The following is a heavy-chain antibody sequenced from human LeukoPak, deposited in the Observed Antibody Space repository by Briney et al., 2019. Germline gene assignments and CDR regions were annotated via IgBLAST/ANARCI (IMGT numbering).Heavy chain of an antibody. D-gene: IGHD3-10*01. V-gene: IGHV1-69*05. CDR2: LIPIFGTA. CDR1: GGAFSSYA. CDR3: ARAAGSGSYYNIRGNNWFDR. J-gene: IGHJ5*02. Sequence: ASVQFSSQAPGGAFSSYAISWVRRAPGQGLEWMGGLIPIFGTANYTQKFQGRVTITTEESTGTAYMELSSLRSEATAVDYCARAAGSGSYYNIRGNNWFDRWGQGTPVTVSS.